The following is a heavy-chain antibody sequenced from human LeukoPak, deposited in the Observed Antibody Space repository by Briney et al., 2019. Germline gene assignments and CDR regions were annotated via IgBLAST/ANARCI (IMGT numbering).Heavy chain of an antibody. J-gene: IGHJ5*02. Sequence: EPSETLSLTCVVSGGSISSNTWWGWVRQPPNKGLEWIGEIYRSGSTNYNPSLKSRVSMSIDKSKNQFSLKLSSVTAADTAVYYCATPDILNDWSDPWGQGTLVTVSS. CDR3: ATPDILNDWSDP. CDR2: IYRSGST. CDR1: GGSISSNTW. V-gene: IGHV4-4*02. D-gene: IGHD3-9*01.